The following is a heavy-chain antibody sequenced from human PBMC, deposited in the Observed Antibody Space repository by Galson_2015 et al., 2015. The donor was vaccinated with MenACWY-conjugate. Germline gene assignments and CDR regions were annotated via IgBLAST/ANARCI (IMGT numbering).Heavy chain of an antibody. J-gene: IGHJ4*02. CDR2: IYYSGST. CDR3: ARQGRSGSYHSPFDY. Sequence: SETLSLTCSVSGGSISSTNYYWGWIRQPPGKGLEWIGTIYYSGSTYYNPSLNSRVTISVDTSKNQFSLKLSSVTAADTAIYYCARQGRSGSYHSPFDYWGRGTLVTVSS. V-gene: IGHV4-39*01. CDR1: GGSISSTNYY. D-gene: IGHD1-26*01.